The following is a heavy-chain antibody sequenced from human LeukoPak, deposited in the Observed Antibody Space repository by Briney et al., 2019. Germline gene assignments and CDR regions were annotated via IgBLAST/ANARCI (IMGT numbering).Heavy chain of an antibody. Sequence: SETLSLTCTVSGGSISTYYWSWIRQPPGQGLEWIGFIYYCGSTNYSPSLKSRVTISVDTSKNQFSLKLSSVTAADTAVYYCARFLKPSAMFAFDIWGQGTMVTVSS. V-gene: IGHV4-59*01. CDR1: GGSISTYY. J-gene: IGHJ3*02. CDR3: ARFLKPSAMFAFDI. D-gene: IGHD2-2*01. CDR2: IYYCGST.